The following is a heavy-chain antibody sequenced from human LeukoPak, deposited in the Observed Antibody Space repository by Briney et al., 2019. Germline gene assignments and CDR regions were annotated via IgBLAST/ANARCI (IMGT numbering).Heavy chain of an antibody. J-gene: IGHJ4*02. V-gene: IGHV3-48*03. D-gene: IGHD3-16*01. CDR1: GFTFSSYE. Sequence: GGSLRLSCAASGFTFSSYEMNWVRQAPGKGLEWVPYISSTGSRKYYADSVKGRFTISRDNVRNSLYLQMNSLRVEDTAVYYCARDGAPRTDYWGQGTLVTVSS. CDR2: ISSTGSRK. CDR3: ARDGAPRTDY.